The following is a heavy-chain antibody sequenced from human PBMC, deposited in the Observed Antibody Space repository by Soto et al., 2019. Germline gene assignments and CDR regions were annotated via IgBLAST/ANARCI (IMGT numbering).Heavy chain of an antibody. Sequence: EVQLVETGGGLIQPGGSLRLSCAASGVIVSSNHMSWVRQAPGKGLEWVSIICHGDGIYYADSVKGRFTISRDNSKNTLYLQMNSLRAEDTAVYYCARFSGGGYWGQGTLVTVSS. V-gene: IGHV3-53*02. CDR1: GVIVSSNH. J-gene: IGHJ4*02. CDR2: ICHGDGI. D-gene: IGHD3-16*01. CDR3: ARFSGGGY.